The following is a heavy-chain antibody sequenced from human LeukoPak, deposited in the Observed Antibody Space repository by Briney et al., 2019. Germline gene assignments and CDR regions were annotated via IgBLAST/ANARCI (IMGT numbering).Heavy chain of an antibody. CDR2: ISGSGGST. J-gene: IGHJ4*02. V-gene: IGHV3-23*01. Sequence: GVSLRLSCAASGFTFSSYAMSWVRQAPGKGLEWVSAISGSGGSTYYADSVKGRFTISRDNSKNTLYLQMNSLRAEDTAVYYCAKDPRGVGYCSSTSCYDNFDYWGQGTLVTVSS. CDR1: GFTFSSYA. D-gene: IGHD2-2*03. CDR3: AKDPRGVGYCSSTSCYDNFDY.